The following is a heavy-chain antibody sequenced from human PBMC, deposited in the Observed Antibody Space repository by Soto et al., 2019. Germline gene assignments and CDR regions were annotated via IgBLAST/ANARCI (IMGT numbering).Heavy chain of an antibody. V-gene: IGHV1-18*01. CDR1: GFTFTNYG. CDR3: ARGGSASDFDR. D-gene: IGHD6-6*01. CDR2: ISAYNGNT. Sequence: QVQLVQSGAELKKPGASVEVSCKTSGFTFTNYGINWVRQAPGQGLEWMGWISAYNGNTNYAQKFQGRVTVTTDTSTTTAYMELRSLRSDDTAVYYCARGGSASDFDRWGQGTLVTVSS. J-gene: IGHJ4*02.